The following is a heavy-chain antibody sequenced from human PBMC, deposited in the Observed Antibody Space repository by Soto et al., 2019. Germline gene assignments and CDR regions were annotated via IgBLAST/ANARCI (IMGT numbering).Heavy chain of an antibody. CDR3: VSDRGYGHASVPYS. D-gene: IGHD5-18*01. V-gene: IGHV3-30*03. J-gene: IGHJ4*02. CDR2: ISYDGSLQ. Sequence: QAQLVESGGGVVQPGRSLRLSCAASGFAFSSYGMHWVRQAPGTGLEWVAVISYDGSLQHYADSVKGRFTISRDNSKNMRLLQISSLRAEDTAVYYCVSDRGYGHASVPYSWGQGTLVSVSS. CDR1: GFAFSSYG.